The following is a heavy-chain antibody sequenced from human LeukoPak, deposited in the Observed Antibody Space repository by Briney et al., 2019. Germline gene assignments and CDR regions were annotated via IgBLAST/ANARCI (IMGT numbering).Heavy chain of an antibody. Sequence: GRSLRLSCAASGFTFRSYAMHWVRQAPGKGLEWVAVISYDGSNKYYADSVKGRFTISRDNSKNTLYLQMNSLRAEDTAVYYCARYWDDPGYSSSWYGGSFDYWGQGTLVTVSS. J-gene: IGHJ4*02. CDR2: ISYDGSNK. CDR3: ARYWDDPGYSSSWYGGSFDY. V-gene: IGHV3-30*04. CDR1: GFTFRSYA. D-gene: IGHD6-13*01.